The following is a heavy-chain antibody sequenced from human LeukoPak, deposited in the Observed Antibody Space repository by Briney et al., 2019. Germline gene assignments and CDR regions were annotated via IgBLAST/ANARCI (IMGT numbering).Heavy chain of an antibody. V-gene: IGHV1-2*02. CDR3: ARERNFMVRGVIRYFDY. CDR2: INPNSGGT. J-gene: IGHJ4*02. CDR1: GYTFTGYY. Sequence: ASVKVSCKASGYTFTGYYMHWVRQAPGQGLEWMGWINPNSGGTNYAQRFQGRVTMTRDTSISTAYMELSRLRSDDTAVYYCARERNFMVRGVIRYFDYWDQGTLVTVSS. D-gene: IGHD3-10*01.